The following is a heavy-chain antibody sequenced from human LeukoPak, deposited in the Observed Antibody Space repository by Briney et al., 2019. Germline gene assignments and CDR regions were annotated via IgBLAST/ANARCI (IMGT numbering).Heavy chain of an antibody. Sequence: ASVKVSCKASGYTFTSCGISWVRQAPGQGLEWMGWISAYNGNTNYAQKLQGRVTMTTDTSTSTAYMELRSLRSDDTAVYYCARDRAVADPFDPWGQGTLVTVSS. J-gene: IGHJ5*02. CDR2: ISAYNGNT. CDR3: ARDRAVADPFDP. CDR1: GYTFTSCG. D-gene: IGHD6-19*01. V-gene: IGHV1-18*01.